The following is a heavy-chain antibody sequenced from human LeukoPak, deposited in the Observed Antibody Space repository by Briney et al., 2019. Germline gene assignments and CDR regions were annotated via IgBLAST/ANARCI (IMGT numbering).Heavy chain of an antibody. CDR3: ARLRSYGYYFDY. V-gene: IGHV1-18*01. CDR1: GYTFTSYG. CDR2: ISAYNGNT. D-gene: IGHD5-18*01. Sequence: ASVTVSCMASGYTFTSYGISWVGQAPGQGLEGMGWISAYNGNTNYAQKLQGRVTMTTDTSTSTAYMELRSLRSDDTAVYYCARLRSYGYYFDYWGQGTLVTVSS. J-gene: IGHJ4*02.